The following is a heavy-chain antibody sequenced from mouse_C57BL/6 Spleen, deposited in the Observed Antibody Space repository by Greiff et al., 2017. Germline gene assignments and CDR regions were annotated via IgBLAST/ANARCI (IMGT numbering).Heavy chain of an antibody. Sequence: EVQVVESGPGLVKPSQSLSLTCSVTGYSITSGYYWNWIRQFPGNKLEWMGYISYDGSNNYNPSLKNRISITRDTSKNQFFLKLNSVTTEDTATYYCAREWVYYGSSYEAMDYWGQGTSVTVSS. CDR3: AREWVYYGSSYEAMDY. J-gene: IGHJ4*01. CDR2: ISYDGSN. CDR1: GYSITSGYY. V-gene: IGHV3-6*01. D-gene: IGHD1-1*01.